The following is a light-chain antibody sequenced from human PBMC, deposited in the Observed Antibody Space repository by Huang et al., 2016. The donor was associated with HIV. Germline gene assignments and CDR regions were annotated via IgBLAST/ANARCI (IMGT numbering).Light chain of an antibody. CDR1: QSIINY. CDR2: DAS. J-gene: IGKJ4*01. V-gene: IGKV3-11*01. Sequence: EIVLTQSPATLSLSPGERATLSCRASQSIINYLAWYQQKPGQAPRLLIDDASNRATGIPARFSGSGSVTDFTLTISSLEPEDFALYYCQQRGNWPLTFGGGTKVEI. CDR3: QQRGNWPLT.